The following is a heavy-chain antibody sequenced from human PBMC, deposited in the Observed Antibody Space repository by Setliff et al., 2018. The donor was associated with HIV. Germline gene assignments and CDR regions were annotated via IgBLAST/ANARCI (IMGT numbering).Heavy chain of an antibody. Sequence: KPSETLSLTCTVSGGSISSNSYYWSWIRQPAGKGLEWIGHIYTSGSTNYNPSLKSRATISVDTSKNQFSLNLRSVTAADTAVYYCARERDFYYDNSGYSFDYWGQGTLVTVSS. CDR2: IYTSGST. V-gene: IGHV4-61*09. J-gene: IGHJ4*02. D-gene: IGHD3-22*01. CDR3: ARERDFYYDNSGYSFDY. CDR1: GGSISSNSYY.